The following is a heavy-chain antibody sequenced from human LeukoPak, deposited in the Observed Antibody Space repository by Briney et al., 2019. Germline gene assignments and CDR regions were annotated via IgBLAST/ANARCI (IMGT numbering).Heavy chain of an antibody. J-gene: IGHJ4*02. V-gene: IGHV3-7*01. D-gene: IGHD6-13*01. CDR2: IKQDGSEK. Sequence: GGSLRLSCAASGFSFSSYCMSWVRQAPGKGLEWVANIKQDGSEKHYVDSVKGRFTISRDNANNSLYLQMNSLRAEDTAVYYCARESAAGACDYWGQGTLVTVSS. CDR3: ARESAAGACDY. CDR1: GFSFSSYC.